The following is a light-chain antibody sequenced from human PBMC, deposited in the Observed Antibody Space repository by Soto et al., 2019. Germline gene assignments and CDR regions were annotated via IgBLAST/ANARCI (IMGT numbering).Light chain of an antibody. V-gene: IGKV3-11*01. Sequence: DIVFTQSPGTVSLSPGERATLSCRASHTISSYLLWYQQKPGQATRLLIYDASNRATGIPARFSGSGSETDFTLTISSLEPEDFAVYYCQHRMNWPLTFGQGTRLEIK. CDR3: QHRMNWPLT. J-gene: IGKJ5*01. CDR2: DAS. CDR1: HTISSY.